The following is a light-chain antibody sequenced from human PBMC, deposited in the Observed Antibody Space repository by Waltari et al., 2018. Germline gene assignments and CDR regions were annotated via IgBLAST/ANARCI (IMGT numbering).Light chain of an antibody. CDR2: GAS. Sequence: EVVMTQSPATLSVSPGERATLSCRASQSVSTNLAWYQQKPGQAPRLLIYGASTRATGFPARFSGGGSWTEFSLTISSLQSEDFAVYFCQQYNSWPQTFGQGTKVEI. CDR3: QQYNSWPQT. V-gene: IGKV3-15*01. CDR1: QSVSTN. J-gene: IGKJ1*01.